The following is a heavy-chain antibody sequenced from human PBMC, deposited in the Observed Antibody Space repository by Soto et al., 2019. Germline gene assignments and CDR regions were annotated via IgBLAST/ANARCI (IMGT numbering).Heavy chain of an antibody. Sequence: SETLSLTCTVSDDLISSYYWNWIRQPAGKGLEWIGRVSTNGATNYNPSLESRVTMSVDTSKNQFSLKLTSVTAADTAVYFCARADYEILAGSYAMDVWGQGTTVTVSS. V-gene: IGHV4-4*07. CDR2: VSTNGAT. CDR1: DDLISSYY. D-gene: IGHD3-9*01. J-gene: IGHJ6*02. CDR3: ARADYEILAGSYAMDV.